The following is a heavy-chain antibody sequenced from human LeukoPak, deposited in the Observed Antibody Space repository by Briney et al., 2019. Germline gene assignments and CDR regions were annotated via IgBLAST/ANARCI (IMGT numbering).Heavy chain of an antibody. Sequence: NPGGSLRLSCAASGFTFSNAWMSWVRQAPGKGLEWVGRIKSKTDGGTTDYAAPVKGRFTISRDDSKNTLYLQMNSLKTEDTAVYYCTTDWMTTVTTRVYYYYGMDVWGQGTTVTVSS. CDR1: GFTFSNAW. D-gene: IGHD4-11*01. J-gene: IGHJ6*02. CDR2: IKSKTDGGTT. CDR3: TTDWMTTVTTRVYYYYGMDV. V-gene: IGHV3-15*01.